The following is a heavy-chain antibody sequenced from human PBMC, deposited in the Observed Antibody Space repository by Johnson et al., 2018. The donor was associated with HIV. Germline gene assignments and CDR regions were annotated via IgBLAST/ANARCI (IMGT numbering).Heavy chain of an antibody. CDR2: ITWNSGSI. Sequence: LVESGGGLVKPGGSLRLSCAASGFTFSDYYMSWIRQAPGKGLEWVSGITWNSGSIAYADSVKGRFTISRDNAKNSLYLQMNSLRAEDTALYYCAKEGVQGVITREDAFDIWGQGTMVTVSS. CDR1: GFTFSDYY. J-gene: IGHJ3*02. D-gene: IGHD3-10*01. V-gene: IGHV3-9*01. CDR3: AKEGVQGVITREDAFDI.